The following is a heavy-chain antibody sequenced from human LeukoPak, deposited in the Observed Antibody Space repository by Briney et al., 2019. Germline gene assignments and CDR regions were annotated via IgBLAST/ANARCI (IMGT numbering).Heavy chain of an antibody. D-gene: IGHD3-22*01. J-gene: IGHJ4*02. V-gene: IGHV4-39*01. CDR2: IYYSGST. CDR1: GGSISSSSYY. Sequence: SETLSLTCTVSGGSISSSSYYWGWIRQPPGKGLEWIGSIYYSGSTYYNASLKSRVTISVDTSKNQFSLKLSSVTAADTAVYYCARSLNYYYDSSGSFDYWGQGTLVTVSS. CDR3: ARSLNYYYDSSGSFDY.